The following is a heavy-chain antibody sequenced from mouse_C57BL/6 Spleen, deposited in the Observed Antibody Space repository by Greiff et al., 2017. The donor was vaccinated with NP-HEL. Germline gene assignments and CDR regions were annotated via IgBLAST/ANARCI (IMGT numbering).Heavy chain of an antibody. Sequence: EVQRVESGGGLVKPGGSLKLSCAASGFTFSDYGMHWVRQAPEKGLEWVAYISRGSSTIYYADTVKGRFTISRDNAKNTLFLQMTSLRSEDTAMYYCARNLIYYDDDVDAMDYWGQGTSVTVSS. J-gene: IGHJ4*01. CDR2: ISRGSSTI. CDR1: GFTFSDYG. D-gene: IGHD2-4*01. V-gene: IGHV5-17*01. CDR3: ARNLIYYDDDVDAMDY.